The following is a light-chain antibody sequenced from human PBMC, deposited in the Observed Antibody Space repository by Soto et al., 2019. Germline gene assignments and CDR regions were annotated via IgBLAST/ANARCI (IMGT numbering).Light chain of an antibody. CDR3: QQTYKTPLT. J-gene: IGKJ1*01. CDR2: LAS. Sequence: DIQMTQSPSSLSASVGDRVTITCRASQSISNYLNWYQQRPGKAPKLLIYLASSLSSGVPSKFSGSGSGTDFPLPISVLQPEDSATYYCQQTYKTPLTFGQGTKVEIK. CDR1: QSISNY. V-gene: IGKV1-39*01.